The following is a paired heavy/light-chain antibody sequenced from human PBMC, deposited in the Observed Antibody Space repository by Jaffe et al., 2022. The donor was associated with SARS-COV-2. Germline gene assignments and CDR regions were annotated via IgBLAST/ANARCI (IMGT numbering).Light chain of an antibody. CDR3: HQCNNWPRT. J-gene: IGKJ1*01. CDR1: QSVSSN. V-gene: IGKV3-15*01. Sequence: EIVMTQSPATLSVSPGERATLFCRASQSVSSNLAWYQQKPGQTPRLLIYGASTRATGIPARFSGSGSGTEFTLTISSLQSEDFAVYYCHQCNNWPRTFGQGTKVEIK. CDR2: GAS.
Heavy chain of an antibody. CDR1: GFTFRNYG. V-gene: IGHV3-33*05. CDR2: ISYDERDR. CDR3: AREGGDGRHYYPDY. Sequence: QVHLVESGGGVVQPGRSLRLSCAASGFTFRNYGMHWVRQAPGKGLEWVAFISYDERDREYADSVKGRLTISRDNSRNTLYLQTNSLRVEDTAVYYCAREGGDGRHYYPDYWGQGTLVTVSS. D-gene: IGHD3-22*01. J-gene: IGHJ4*02.